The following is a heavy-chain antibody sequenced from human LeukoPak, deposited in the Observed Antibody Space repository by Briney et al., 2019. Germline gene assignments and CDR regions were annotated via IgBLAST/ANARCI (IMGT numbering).Heavy chain of an antibody. CDR2: MNPNSGNT. Sequence: ASVKVSCKASGYTFTSYDINWVRQATGQGLEWMGWMNPNSGNTGYAQKFQGRVTITRNTSISTAYMELSSLRSEDTAVYYCARASIAVAGTDYWGQGTLVTVSS. J-gene: IGHJ4*02. V-gene: IGHV1-8*03. CDR3: ARASIAVAGTDY. D-gene: IGHD6-19*01. CDR1: GYTFTSYD.